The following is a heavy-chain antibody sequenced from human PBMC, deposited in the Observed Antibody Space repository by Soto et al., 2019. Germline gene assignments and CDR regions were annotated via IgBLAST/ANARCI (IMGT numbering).Heavy chain of an antibody. J-gene: IGHJ4*02. CDR2: IYYSGST. D-gene: IGHD6-13*01. CDR3: ARLIAAAGGNRAY. Sequence: QLQLQESGPGLVKPSETLSLTCTVSGGSISTSSYYWGWIRQPPGKGLEWIGSIYYSGSTYYNPSLKSRDTISADQSKNQFPLKLSTVTAADTAVYYCARLIAAAGGNRAYWGQRTLVTVSS. CDR1: GGSISTSSYY. V-gene: IGHV4-39*01.